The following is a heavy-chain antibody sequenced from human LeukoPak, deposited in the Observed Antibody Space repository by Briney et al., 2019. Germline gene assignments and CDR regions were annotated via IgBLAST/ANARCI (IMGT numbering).Heavy chain of an antibody. J-gene: IGHJ3*02. V-gene: IGHV3-30*18. CDR2: ISYDGGNK. CDR3: AKPQQASAAWGAFDI. D-gene: IGHD2-2*01. CDR1: GFTFSSYA. Sequence: GRSLRLSCAASGFTFSSYAMHWVRQAPGKGLEWVAVISYDGGNKYYADSVKGRFTISRDNSKNTLYLQMNSLRAEDTAVYYCAKPQQASAAWGAFDIWGQGTMVTVSS.